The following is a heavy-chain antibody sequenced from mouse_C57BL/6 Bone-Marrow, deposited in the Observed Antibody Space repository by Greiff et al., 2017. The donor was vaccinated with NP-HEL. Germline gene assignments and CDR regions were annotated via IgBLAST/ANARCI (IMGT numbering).Heavy chain of an antibody. V-gene: IGHV1-58*01. Sequence: VQLQQSGAELVRPGSSVKMSCKTSGYTFTSYGINWVKQRPGQGLEWIGSIYIGNGYTEYNEKFKGKATLTSDTSSSTAYMQLSSLTSEDSAIYCCARRDYYGSSYEYYFDYWGQGTTLTVSS. CDR1: GYTFTSYG. J-gene: IGHJ2*01. CDR3: ARRDYYGSSYEYYFDY. CDR2: IYIGNGYT. D-gene: IGHD1-1*01.